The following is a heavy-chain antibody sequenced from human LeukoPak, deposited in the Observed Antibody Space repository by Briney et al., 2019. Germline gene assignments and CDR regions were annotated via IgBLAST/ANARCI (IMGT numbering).Heavy chain of an antibody. D-gene: IGHD3-10*01. V-gene: IGHV3-23*01. Sequence: GGSLRLSCAASGFTFSSYGMTWVRQAPGKGLEWVSAISGSGGSAYHAGSVKGRFTISRDNSKNTLYLQMNTLRAEDTAVYYCAKQGGYGSERSRFDPWGQGTLVTVSS. CDR1: GFTFSSYG. CDR2: ISGSGGSA. J-gene: IGHJ5*02. CDR3: AKQGGYGSERSRFDP.